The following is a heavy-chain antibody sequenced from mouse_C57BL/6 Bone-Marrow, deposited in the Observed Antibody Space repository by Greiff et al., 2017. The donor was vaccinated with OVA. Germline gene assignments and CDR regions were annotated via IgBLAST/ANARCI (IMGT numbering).Heavy chain of an antibody. CDR2: IHPNSGST. J-gene: IGHJ2*01. Sequence: QVHVKQSGAELVKPGASVKLSCKASGYTFTSYWMHWVKQRPGQGLEWIGMIHPNSGSTNYNEKFKSKATLTVDKSSSTAYMQLSSLTSEDSAVYYCARWGNWERDFDYWGQGTTLTVSS. CDR3: ARWGNWERDFDY. V-gene: IGHV1-64*01. CDR1: GYTFTSYW. D-gene: IGHD4-1*01.